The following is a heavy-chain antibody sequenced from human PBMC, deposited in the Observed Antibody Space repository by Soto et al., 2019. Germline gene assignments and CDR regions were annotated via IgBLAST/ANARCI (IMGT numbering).Heavy chain of an antibody. V-gene: IGHV3-33*06. CDR3: ANGNLGAVAAPHLMDS. J-gene: IGHJ4*02. Sequence: QVHLAESGGGVVQHGRSLRLSCAASGVTFSQFDMHWVRQAPGKGLEWVAVIWFDGSENYYADSVKGRFTISRDNSRNTLYLQLNSLRVEDTAVYYCANGNLGAVAAPHLMDSWGQGTLVTVSS. CDR1: GVTFSQFD. D-gene: IGHD6-19*01. CDR2: IWFDGSEN.